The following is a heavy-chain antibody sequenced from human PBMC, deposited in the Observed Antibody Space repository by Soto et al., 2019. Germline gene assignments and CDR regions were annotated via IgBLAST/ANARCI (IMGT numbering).Heavy chain of an antibody. CDR1: GGRIRSKA. Sequence: APGGRIRSKAIRWARQEPKQGLEWMGGIIPIFGTAKYAQTFQGRVTITADESTSTAYMELSSLRSEDTAVYYCARKGLIFYYVSGSPNLHYYFYGMDVWRQGTTVIGSS. V-gene: IGHV1-69*01. CDR3: ARKGLIFYYVSGSPNLHYYFYGMDV. CDR2: IIPIFGTA. D-gene: IGHD3-10*01. J-gene: IGHJ6*01.